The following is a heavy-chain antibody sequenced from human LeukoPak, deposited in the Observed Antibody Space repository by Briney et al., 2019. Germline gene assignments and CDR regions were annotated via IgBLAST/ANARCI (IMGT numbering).Heavy chain of an antibody. CDR2: IIPIFGTA. CDR1: GGTFSSYA. J-gene: IGHJ4*02. D-gene: IGHD6-13*01. CDR3: ARAQELGGADFDY. Sequence: ASVKVSCKASGGTFSSYAISWVRQAPGQGLEWMGGIIPIFGTANYAQKFQGRVTITTDESTSTAYMELSSLRSEDTAVYYCARAQELGGADFDYWGQGTLVTVSS. V-gene: IGHV1-69*05.